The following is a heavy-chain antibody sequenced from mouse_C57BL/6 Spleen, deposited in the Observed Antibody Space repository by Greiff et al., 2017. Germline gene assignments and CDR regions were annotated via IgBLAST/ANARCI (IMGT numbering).Heavy chain of an antibody. CDR3: ARMDYYYGSSYAMDY. J-gene: IGHJ4*01. CDR2: IYPGSGST. D-gene: IGHD1-1*01. CDR1: GYTFTSYW. V-gene: IGHV1-55*01. Sequence: VQLQQPGAELVKPGASVKMSCKASGYTFTSYWITWVKQRPGQGLEWIGDIYPGSGSTNYNEKFKSKATLTVDTSSSTAYMQLSSLTSEDSAVYYCARMDYYYGSSYAMDYWGQGTSVTVSS.